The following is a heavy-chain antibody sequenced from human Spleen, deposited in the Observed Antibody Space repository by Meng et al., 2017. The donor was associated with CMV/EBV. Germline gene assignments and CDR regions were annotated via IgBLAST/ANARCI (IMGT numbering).Heavy chain of an antibody. CDR1: GFACSSYG. CDR3: AKDLSVVPAAMSWFDP. V-gene: IGHV3-30*18. CDR2: ISYDGSNK. Sequence: GFACSSYGLHCVRQAPVKGLKWVAVISYDGSNKYYADSVKGRFTISIDNSKNTLYLQMNSLRAEDTAVYYCAKDLSVVPAAMSWFDPWGQGTLVTVSS. D-gene: IGHD2-2*01. J-gene: IGHJ5*02.